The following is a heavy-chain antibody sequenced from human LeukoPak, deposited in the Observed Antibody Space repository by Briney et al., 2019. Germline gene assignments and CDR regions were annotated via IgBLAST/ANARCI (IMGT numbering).Heavy chain of an antibody. CDR1: GFTFSSYS. D-gene: IGHD3-22*01. J-gene: IGHJ3*02. CDR2: ISSSSSTI. V-gene: IGHV3-48*04. Sequence: GGSLRLSCAASGFTFSSYSMNWVRQAPGKGLEWVSYISSSSSTIYYADSVKGRFTISRDNAKNSLYLQMNSLRAEDTAVYYCAKDRRPVINSSGYYYGFDAFDIWGQGTMVTVSS. CDR3: AKDRRPVINSSGYYYGFDAFDI.